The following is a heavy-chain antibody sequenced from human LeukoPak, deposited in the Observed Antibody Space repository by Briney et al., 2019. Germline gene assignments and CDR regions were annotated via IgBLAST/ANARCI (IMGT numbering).Heavy chain of an antibody. J-gene: IGHJ4*02. D-gene: IGHD3-10*01. CDR1: GGSISSYY. V-gene: IGHV4-59*08. CDR2: IYYSGST. Sequence: SETLSLTCSVSGGSISSYYWSWIRQPPGKGLEWIGYIYYSGSTNYNPSLKSRVTISVDTSKNQFSLKLSSVTAADTAVYHCARVVDGSGSYSDYWGQGTLVTVSS. CDR3: ARVVDGSGSYSDY.